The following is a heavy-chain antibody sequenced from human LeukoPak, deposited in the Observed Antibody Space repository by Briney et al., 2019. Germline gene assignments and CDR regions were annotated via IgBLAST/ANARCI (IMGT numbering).Heavy chain of an antibody. CDR3: ARVGDSSGYENWFDP. CDR1: GGSISSYY. V-gene: IGHV4-4*07. J-gene: IGHJ5*02. Sequence: TSETLSLTCTVSGGSISSYYWSWIRQPAGKGLEWIGRIYTSGSTNYNPPLESRVTMSVDTSSNQFSLKLSSVTAADTAVYYCARVGDSSGYENWFDPWGQGTLVTVSS. CDR2: IYTSGST. D-gene: IGHD3-22*01.